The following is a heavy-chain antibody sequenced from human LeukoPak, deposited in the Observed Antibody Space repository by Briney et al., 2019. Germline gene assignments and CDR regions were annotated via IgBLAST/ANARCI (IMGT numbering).Heavy chain of an antibody. J-gene: IGHJ4*02. Sequence: PSETLSLTCTVSGGSISSYYWSWIRQPPGKGLEWIWYIYYSGSTNYNPSLKSRVTISVDTSKNQFSLKLSSVTAADTAVYYCARRISRGYSSGHWVGFDDWGQGTLVTVSS. CDR3: ARRISRGYSSGHWVGFDD. CDR2: IYYSGST. D-gene: IGHD6-19*01. CDR1: GGSISSYY. V-gene: IGHV4-59*01.